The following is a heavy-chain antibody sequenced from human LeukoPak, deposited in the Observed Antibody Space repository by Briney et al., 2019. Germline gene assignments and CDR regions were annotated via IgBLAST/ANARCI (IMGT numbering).Heavy chain of an antibody. V-gene: IGHV4-4*09. CDR3: AGRGHRYSRD. D-gene: IGHD2-15*01. Sequence: KPSETLSLSCTVSGDSVSSGYWTWIRQSPGKGPEWIGYISDSGITDYNPSLKSRLTISVDTSNNKFSLNLPSVTAADTAVYYCAGRGHRYSRDWGQGILVTVSS. CDR2: ISDSGIT. CDR1: GDSVSSGY. J-gene: IGHJ1*01.